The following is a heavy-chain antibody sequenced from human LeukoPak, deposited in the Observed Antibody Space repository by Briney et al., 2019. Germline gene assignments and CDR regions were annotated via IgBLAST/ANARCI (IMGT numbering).Heavy chain of an antibody. Sequence: GGSLRLSCAASGFTVSSNYMSWVRQAPGKGLEWVSVIYSGGSTYYADSVKGRFTISRDNSKNTLYLQMNSLRSEDTAVYYCARERGVATITSHFDYWGQGILVTVSS. CDR3: ARERGVATITSHFDY. CDR2: IYSGGST. D-gene: IGHD5-12*01. CDR1: GFTVSSNY. V-gene: IGHV3-53*05. J-gene: IGHJ4*02.